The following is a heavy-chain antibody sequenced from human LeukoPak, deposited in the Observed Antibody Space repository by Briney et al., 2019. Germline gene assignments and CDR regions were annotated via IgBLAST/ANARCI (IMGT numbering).Heavy chain of an antibody. CDR1: GFTFSDAG. D-gene: IGHD6-13*01. V-gene: IGHV3-7*01. Sequence: GGSLRLSCVASGFTFSDAGMAGVRRAPGKGLERVAHIKEDGGVKNYVASVRGRFTISRDNAKKSLFLQMNSLGAEDSAVYYCARDRAYSSFDYWGQGTLVTVSS. J-gene: IGHJ4*02. CDR2: IKEDGGVK. CDR3: ARDRAYSSFDY.